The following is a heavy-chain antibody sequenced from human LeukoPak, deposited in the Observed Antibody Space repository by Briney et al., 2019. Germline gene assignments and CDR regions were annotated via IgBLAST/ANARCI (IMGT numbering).Heavy chain of an antibody. CDR1: GFTVSSSY. CDR3: ARSNNIVGATYFDY. J-gene: IGHJ4*02. V-gene: IGHV3-66*01. Sequence: GGSLRLSCAASGFTVSSSYMSWVRQAPGKGLEWVSVIYSGGSTYYADSVKGRFTISRDNSKNTLYLQMGRLRAEDMAVYYCARSNNIVGATYFDYWGQGTLVTVSS. D-gene: IGHD1-26*01. CDR2: IYSGGST.